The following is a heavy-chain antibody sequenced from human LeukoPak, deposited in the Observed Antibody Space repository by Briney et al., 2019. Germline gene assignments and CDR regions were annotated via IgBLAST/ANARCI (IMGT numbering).Heavy chain of an antibody. V-gene: IGHV1-2*04. CDR1: GYTFTGYY. Sequence: ASVKVSCKASGYTFTGYYMHWVRQAPGQGLEWMGWINPNSGGTNYAQKFQGWVTMTRDTSISTAYMELSRLRSDDTAVYYCARGGTLGGYSSGWYVDSPGGQEPW. CDR2: INPNSGGT. CDR3: ARGGTLGGYSSGWYVDSP. D-gene: IGHD6-19*01. J-gene: IGHJ5*02.